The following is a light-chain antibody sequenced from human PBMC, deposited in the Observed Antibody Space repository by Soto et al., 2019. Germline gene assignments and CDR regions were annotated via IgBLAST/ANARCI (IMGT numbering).Light chain of an antibody. CDR2: AAS. CDR1: QGISNS. CDR3: LQYKTYPFT. J-gene: IGKJ3*01. V-gene: IGKV1-16*02. Sequence: DILMTQSPSSLSASVGDRVIITCRASQGISNSLGWFQQKPGKAPKALIYAASRLESGVPSHFSGSGSGTEFTLTISSLQPDDFATYYCLQYKTYPFTFGPGTKVDIK.